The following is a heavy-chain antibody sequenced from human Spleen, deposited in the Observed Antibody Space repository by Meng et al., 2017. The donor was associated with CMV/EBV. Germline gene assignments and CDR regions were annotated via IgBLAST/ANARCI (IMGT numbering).Heavy chain of an antibody. CDR1: GFTFSSYA. J-gene: IGHJ3*02. CDR2: ISGSGGST. CDR3: ARVHYLTISSQVGAFDI. D-gene: IGHD3-3*01. Sequence: GESLKISCAASGFTFSSYAMSWVRQAPGKGLEWVSAISGSGGSTYYADSVKGRFTISRDNSKNTLYLQMNSLRAEDTAVYYCARVHYLTISSQVGAFDIWGQGTMVTVSS. V-gene: IGHV3-23*01.